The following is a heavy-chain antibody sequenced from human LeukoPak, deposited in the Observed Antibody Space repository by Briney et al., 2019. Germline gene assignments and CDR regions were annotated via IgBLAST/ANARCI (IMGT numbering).Heavy chain of an antibody. CDR2: IYYSGST. Sequence: PSETLSLTCTVSGGSISSYYWSWIRQPPGKGLEWIGYIYYSGSTNYNPSLKSRVTISVDTSKNQFSLKLSSVTAADTAVYYCARSLSRIAARPSSPLGYWGQGTLVTVSS. CDR1: GGSISSYY. V-gene: IGHV4-59*12. J-gene: IGHJ4*02. CDR3: ARSLSRIAARPSSPLGY. D-gene: IGHD6-6*01.